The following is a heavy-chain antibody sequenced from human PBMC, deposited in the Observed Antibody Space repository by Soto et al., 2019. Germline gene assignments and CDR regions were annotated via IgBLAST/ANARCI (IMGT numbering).Heavy chain of an antibody. J-gene: IGHJ6*02. V-gene: IGHV5-51*01. Sequence: PGESLKISCKGSGYSFTSYWIGWVRQMPGKGLEWMGIIYPGDSDTRYSPSFQGQVTISADKSISTAYLQWSSLKASDTAMYYCARQSAVRSDYYYGMDVWGQGTTVTVSS. CDR1: GYSFTSYW. CDR2: IYPGDSDT. CDR3: ARQSAVRSDYYYGMDV. D-gene: IGHD6-19*01.